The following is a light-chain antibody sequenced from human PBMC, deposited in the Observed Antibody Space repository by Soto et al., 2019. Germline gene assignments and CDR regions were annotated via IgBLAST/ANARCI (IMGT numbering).Light chain of an antibody. J-gene: IGKJ4*01. CDR1: QGISSY. Sequence: IPMTQSPSSVSASVEDRVTITCRASQGISSYLAWYQQKPGRAPKLLISAASSLQSGVPSRFSGSGSGTDFTLTISSLQAEDFATYYCQQTMTFPLTFGGGTKVEI. CDR3: QQTMTFPLT. V-gene: IGKV1-12*01. CDR2: AAS.